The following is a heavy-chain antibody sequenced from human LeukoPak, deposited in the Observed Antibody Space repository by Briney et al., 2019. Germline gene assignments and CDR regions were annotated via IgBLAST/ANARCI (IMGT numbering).Heavy chain of an antibody. CDR3: AKDIGSYYDY. CDR2: IKEDGNRI. V-gene: IGHV3-7*01. CDR1: GFTFSTYW. Sequence: GGSLRLSCAASGFTFSTYWMSWVRQAPGKGLEWVANIKEDGNRIYYVDSVKGRFTISRDNSKNTLYLQMNSLRAEDTAVYYCAKDIGSYYDYWGQGILVTVSS. D-gene: IGHD3-10*01. J-gene: IGHJ4*02.